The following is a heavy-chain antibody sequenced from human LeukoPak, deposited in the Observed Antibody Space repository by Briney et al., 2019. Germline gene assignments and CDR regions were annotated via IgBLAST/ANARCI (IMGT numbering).Heavy chain of an antibody. Sequence: SETLSLTCTVSGGSISSYYWSWIRQPPGKGLEWIGYIYYSGSTNYNPSLKSRVTISVDTSKNQFSLKLSSVTAADTAVYYCARVGSCYSINYWGQGTLVTVSS. V-gene: IGHV4-59*01. J-gene: IGHJ4*02. CDR2: IYYSGST. CDR3: ARVGSCYSINY. D-gene: IGHD2-15*01. CDR1: GGSISSYY.